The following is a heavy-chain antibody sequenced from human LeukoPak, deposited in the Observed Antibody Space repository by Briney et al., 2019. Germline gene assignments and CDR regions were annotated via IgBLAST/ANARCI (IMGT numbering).Heavy chain of an antibody. Sequence: SETLSLTCTVSGGSISSYYWSWIRQPPGKGLEWIGYIYYSGSTNYNPSLKSRVTISVDTSKNQFSLKLSSVTAADTAVYYCARGFYNYYDSSGYLDYWGQGTLVTVSS. CDR3: ARGFYNYYDSSGYLDY. V-gene: IGHV4-59*01. CDR2: IYYSGST. D-gene: IGHD3-22*01. J-gene: IGHJ4*02. CDR1: GGSISSYY.